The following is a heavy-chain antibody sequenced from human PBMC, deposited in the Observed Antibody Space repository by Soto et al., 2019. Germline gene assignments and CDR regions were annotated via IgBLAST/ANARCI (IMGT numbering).Heavy chain of an antibody. V-gene: IGHV4-4*02. D-gene: IGHD2-2*01. CDR3: ARICLVVPATPFYYGMEV. J-gene: IGHJ6*01. CDR2: IYHSGST. CDR1: GGSISSSNW. Sequence: PSVTLSRTCALSGGSISSSNWWSQVRQPPGKGLEWLGAIYHSGSTNYNSSLKSRVTISVDKSMPWFSLKLSSVPAAGSAVYYCARICLVVPATPFYYGMEVGGQDTTVTVSS.